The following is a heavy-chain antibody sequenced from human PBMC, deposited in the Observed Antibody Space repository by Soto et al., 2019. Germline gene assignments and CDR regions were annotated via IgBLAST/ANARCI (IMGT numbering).Heavy chain of an antibody. CDR3: ARDTTSGSYWHY. V-gene: IGHV4-59*01. Sequence: QVQLQESGPGLVKPSETLSLTCTVSGGSISTYYWSWIRQSPGKGLEWIGYIYHSGGTTYNPSVKSRATISVVTSKCQFSLRLTSLTAADTAISYCARDTTSGSYWHYWGHGYLVTVSS. CDR1: GGSISTYY. D-gene: IGHD1-26*01. J-gene: IGHJ4*01. CDR2: IYHSGGT.